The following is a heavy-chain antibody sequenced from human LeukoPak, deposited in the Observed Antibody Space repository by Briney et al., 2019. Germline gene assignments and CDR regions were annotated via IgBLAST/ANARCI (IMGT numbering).Heavy chain of an antibody. CDR1: GGTFSDHA. Sequence: SVKVSCKASGGTFSDHAVSWVRQAPGQGLEWMGRIIPLLGVRSYAQKFQDRVTVSADKSTSTAYMELSSLRSEDSAVYYCARAHQDYYDSSGYYYRPVDWFDPWGQGTLVTVSS. J-gene: IGHJ5*02. D-gene: IGHD3-22*01. CDR2: IIPLLGVR. CDR3: ARAHQDYYDSSGYYYRPVDWFDP. V-gene: IGHV1-69*04.